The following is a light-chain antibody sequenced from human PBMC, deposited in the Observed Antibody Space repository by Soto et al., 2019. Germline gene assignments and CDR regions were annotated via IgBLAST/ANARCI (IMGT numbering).Light chain of an antibody. V-gene: IGKV3-15*01. Sequence: EVVMTQSPATLPVSPGERVILSCRASQSVSSNLVWYQQKPGQAPRLLIHDASTRATGIPARFSGSGSGTEFTLTISSLQSEDFAVYYCQQYDDWPLTFGQGTRLEIK. CDR3: QQYDDWPLT. J-gene: IGKJ5*01. CDR2: DAS. CDR1: QSVSSN.